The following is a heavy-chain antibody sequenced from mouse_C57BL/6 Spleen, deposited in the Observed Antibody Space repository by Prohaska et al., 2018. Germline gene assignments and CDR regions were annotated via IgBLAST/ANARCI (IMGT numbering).Heavy chain of an antibody. D-gene: IGHD6-1*01. Sequence: QVQLQQPGAELVKPGASVKLSCKASGYTFTSYWMHWVKQRPGQGLEWIGMIHPNSGSTNYNEKFKSKATLTVDKSSSTAYMQLSSLTSEDSAVDYCASQLTFYAMDYWGQGTSVTVSS. CDR1: GYTFTSYW. J-gene: IGHJ4*01. CDR3: ASQLTFYAMDY. CDR2: IHPNSGST. V-gene: IGHV1-64*01.